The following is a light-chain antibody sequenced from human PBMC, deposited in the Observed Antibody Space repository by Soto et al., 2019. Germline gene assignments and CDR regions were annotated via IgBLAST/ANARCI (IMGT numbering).Light chain of an antibody. J-gene: IGKJ2*01. CDR2: AAS. V-gene: IGKV1-39*01. Sequence: DIQMTQSPSSLSASVGDRVTITCRASQSISSSFNWYQQKQGKAPKLLIYAASSLQSGVPSRFSGSGSGTDFTLTISSLQPEDFATYYCQQSYSTPYTFGQGTKLEIK. CDR1: QSISSS. CDR3: QQSYSTPYT.